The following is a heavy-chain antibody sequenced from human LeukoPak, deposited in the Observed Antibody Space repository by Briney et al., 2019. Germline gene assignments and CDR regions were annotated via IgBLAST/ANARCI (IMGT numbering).Heavy chain of an antibody. CDR1: GFTFNSYA. CDR3: ARHVVAVGFDY. Sequence: GGSLRLSCAASGFTFNSYAMSWVRQAPGKGLEWVSAISGSGGSTYYADSVKGRFTISRDNAKNTVHLQMNSLRAEDTAVYYCARHVVAVGFDYWGQGTLVTVSS. J-gene: IGHJ4*02. V-gene: IGHV3-23*01. CDR2: ISGSGGST. D-gene: IGHD3-22*01.